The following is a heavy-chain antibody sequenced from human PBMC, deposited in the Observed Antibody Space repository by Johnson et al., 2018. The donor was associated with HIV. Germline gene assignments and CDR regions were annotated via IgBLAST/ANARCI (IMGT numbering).Heavy chain of an antibody. J-gene: IGHJ3*02. V-gene: IGHV3-9*01. CDR1: GFTFDDYA. D-gene: IGHD2-15*01. CDR2: ISFNGGTL. CDR3: ARDDGGGGDAFDI. Sequence: VQLVESGGGLLHPGRSLRLSCAASGFTFDDYALHWVRQGPGKGLEWVACISFNGGTLAYANSVKGRFTISRDNAKNSLSLQMNRRGTEDTALYYCARDDGGGGDAFDIWGQGTMVTVSS.